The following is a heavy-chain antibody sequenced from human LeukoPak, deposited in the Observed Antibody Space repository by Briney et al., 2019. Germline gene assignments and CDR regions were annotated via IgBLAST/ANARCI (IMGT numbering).Heavy chain of an antibody. CDR3: ARGLSDYDDSAKAYYMDV. V-gene: IGHV1-8*02. D-gene: IGHD4-17*01. CDR2: MNPNSGNT. J-gene: IGHJ6*03. CDR1: GYSFTSYN. Sequence: ASVKVSCKTSGYSFTSYNINWVRQATGRGLEWMGWMNPNSGNTGYAEKFQGRVTMTRNTSTSTAYMELSSLRSEDTAVYYCARGLSDYDDSAKAYYMDVWGKGTTVTVSS.